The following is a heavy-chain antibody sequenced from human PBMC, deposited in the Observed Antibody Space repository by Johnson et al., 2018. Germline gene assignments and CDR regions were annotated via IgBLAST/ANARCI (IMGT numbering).Heavy chain of an antibody. D-gene: IGHD3-3*01. Sequence: VQLVQSGGGLIQPGGSLRLSCAASGFTFDDYAMHWVRQAPGKGLEWVSGISWNSGSIGYADSVKGRFTISRDNAKNSLYLQMNSLRAEDTAVYYCARTYYDFWSGHHDAFDIWGQGTMVTVSS. J-gene: IGHJ3*02. CDR1: GFTFDDYA. CDR2: ISWNSGSI. V-gene: IGHV3-9*01. CDR3: ARTYYDFWSGHHDAFDI.